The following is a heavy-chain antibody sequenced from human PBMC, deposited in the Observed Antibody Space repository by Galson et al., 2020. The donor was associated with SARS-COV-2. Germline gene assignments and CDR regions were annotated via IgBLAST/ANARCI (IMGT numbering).Heavy chain of an antibody. D-gene: IGHD3-16*01. CDR1: GLNFDIYT. J-gene: IGHJ4*02. CDR2: INDISSER. CDR3: ARDVSSYAL. V-gene: IGHV3-30-3*01. Sequence: GGSLRLSCAASGLNFDIYTMHWVRQAPGMGLEWVAAINDISSERFYADSVKGRFIISRDNFHKTLSLQMNSLRPDDTAVYYCARDVSSYALWGQGTLVAVSS.